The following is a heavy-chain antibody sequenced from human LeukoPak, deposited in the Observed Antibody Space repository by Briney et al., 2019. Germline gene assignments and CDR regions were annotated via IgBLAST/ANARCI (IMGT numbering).Heavy chain of an antibody. CDR2: IVVGSGNT. Sequence: SVKVSCKASGFTFTSSAMQWVRQARGQRLEWIGWIVVGSGNTNYAQKFQERVTITRDMSTSTAYMELSSLRSEDTAVYYCARGNYYDSSGYYDWGQGTLVTVSS. CDR1: GFTFTSSA. D-gene: IGHD3-22*01. J-gene: IGHJ4*02. CDR3: ARGNYYDSSGYYD. V-gene: IGHV1-58*02.